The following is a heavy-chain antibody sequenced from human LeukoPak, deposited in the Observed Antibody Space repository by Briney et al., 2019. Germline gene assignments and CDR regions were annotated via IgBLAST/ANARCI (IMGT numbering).Heavy chain of an antibody. D-gene: IGHD5-12*01. CDR3: ARGGIVATMLYYFDS. V-gene: IGHV3-21*06. J-gene: IGHJ4*02. CDR1: GFTLGSYS. Sequence: GGSLTLPCTASGFTLGSYSMNGFGRAPGKGREGDASISTSRTFIHYPHSVKGRFTLSRDNGKNSLYLEMDSLRAEDTAVYYCARGGIVATMLYYFDSWGQGTLVPVSS. CDR2: ISTSRTFI.